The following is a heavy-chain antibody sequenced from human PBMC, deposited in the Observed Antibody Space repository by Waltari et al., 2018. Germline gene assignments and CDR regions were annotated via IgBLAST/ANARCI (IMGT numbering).Heavy chain of an antibody. CDR1: GGSIRSSSYY. CDR2: IYYSGGT. Sequence: QLQLQESGPGLVKPSETLSLTCTVSGGSIRSSSYYWGWIRQPPGKGLEWIGSIYYSGGTYVNPCPKSGVTISVDTSKNQFSLKLSAVTAADTAVDYCARLDYGDYPWFDPWGQGTLVTVSS. D-gene: IGHD4-17*01. J-gene: IGHJ5*02. V-gene: IGHV4-39*01. CDR3: ARLDYGDYPWFDP.